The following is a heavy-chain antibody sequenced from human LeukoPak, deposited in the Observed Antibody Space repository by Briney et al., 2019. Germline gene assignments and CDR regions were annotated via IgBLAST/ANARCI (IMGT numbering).Heavy chain of an antibody. CDR3: ARHLSIFGVTDAFDI. CDR1: GGSFSGYF. V-gene: IGHV4-34*01. CDR2: INHSGST. J-gene: IGHJ3*02. Sequence: PSETLSLTCAVYGGSFSGYFWSWIRQPPGKGLEWIGEINHSGSTNYNPSLKSRVTISVDTSKNQFSLKLSSVTAADTAVYYCARHLSIFGVTDAFDIWGQGTMVTVS. D-gene: IGHD3-3*01.